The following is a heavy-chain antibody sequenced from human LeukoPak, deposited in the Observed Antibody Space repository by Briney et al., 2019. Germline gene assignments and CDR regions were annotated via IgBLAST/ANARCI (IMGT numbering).Heavy chain of an antibody. CDR2: ISGSGGST. CDR3: AKDRAYVLRFLEWFPFDY. V-gene: IGHV3-23*01. Sequence: GGSLRLSCVASGFTFSSYWMSWVRQAPGKGLEWVSAISGSGGSTYYADSVKGRFTISRDNSKNTLYLQMNSLRAEDTAVYYCAKDRAYVLRFLEWFPFDYWGQGTLVTVSS. CDR1: GFTFSSYW. J-gene: IGHJ4*02. D-gene: IGHD3-3*01.